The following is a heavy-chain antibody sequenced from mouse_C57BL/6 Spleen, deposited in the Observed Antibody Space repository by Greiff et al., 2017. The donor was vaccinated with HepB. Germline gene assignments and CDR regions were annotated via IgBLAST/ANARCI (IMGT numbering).Heavy chain of an antibody. Sequence: VQLQQPGAELVKPGASVKLSCKASGYTFTSYWMHWVKQRPGQGLEWIGMIHPNSGSTNYNEKFKSKATLTVDKSSSTAYMQLSSLTSEDSAVYYCARQPRSRGYIVYWGHGTTLSVSS. CDR2: IHPNSGST. CDR1: GYTFTSYW. CDR3: ARQPRSRGYIVY. J-gene: IGHJ2*01. V-gene: IGHV1-64*01.